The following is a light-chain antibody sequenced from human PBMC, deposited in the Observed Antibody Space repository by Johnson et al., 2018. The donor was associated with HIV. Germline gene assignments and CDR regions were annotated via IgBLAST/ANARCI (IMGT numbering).Light chain of an antibody. Sequence: QSVLTQPPSVSAAPGQKVTISCSGSSSNIGNNYVSWYQQLPGTAPKLLIYDNNKRPSGIPDRFSGSKSGTSATLGITGLQTGDEADYYCGTWDSSLSALYVVGPGTKVTVL. V-gene: IGLV1-51*01. J-gene: IGLJ1*01. CDR1: SSNIGNNY. CDR3: GTWDSSLSALYV. CDR2: DNN.